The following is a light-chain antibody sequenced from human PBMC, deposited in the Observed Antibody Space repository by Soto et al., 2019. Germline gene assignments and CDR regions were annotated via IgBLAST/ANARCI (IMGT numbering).Light chain of an antibody. CDR2: EVS. CDR1: SSDGGGYNY. V-gene: IGLV2-8*01. CDR3: SSYAGRNNLKV. J-gene: IGLJ2*01. Sequence: QSALTQPPSASGSPGQSVTISCTGTSSDGGGYNYVSWYQQHPGKAPKLMIYEVSKRPSGVPDRFSGSKSGNTASLTVSGLQAEDEADYYCSSYAGRNNLKVFGGGTKVTVL.